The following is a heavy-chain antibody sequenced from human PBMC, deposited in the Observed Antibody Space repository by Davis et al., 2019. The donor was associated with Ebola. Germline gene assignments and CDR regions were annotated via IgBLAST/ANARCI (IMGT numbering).Heavy chain of an antibody. CDR1: GLTFDDYA. CDR3: AREYCSGGSCQGADYYGMDV. CDR2: ISWKSART. J-gene: IGHJ6*02. V-gene: IGHV3-9*01. Sequence: SLKIPCAASGLTFDDYAMHGVRQAPGRGLEWVSGISWKSARTVHADSVKGRFTISRDDAKNFLYLQRNSLRDEDTDLYYCAREYCSGGSCQGADYYGMDVWGQGTTVTVSS. D-gene: IGHD2-15*01.